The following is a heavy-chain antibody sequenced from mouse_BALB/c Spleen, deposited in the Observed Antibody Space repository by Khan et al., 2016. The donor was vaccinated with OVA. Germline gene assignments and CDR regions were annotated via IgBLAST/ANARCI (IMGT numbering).Heavy chain of an antibody. CDR2: LNSDGYYT. J-gene: IGHJ3*01. D-gene: IGHD4-1*01. V-gene: IGHV5-6*01. Sequence: EVELVESGGDLVKPGGSLRLSCAASGFTFSTYGMSWVRQFPNKRLEWVATLNSDGYYTYYPDTLKGRFTISRNNAENTLYLQMSSLKSEDTAIYYCASHLTGSFAYWGQGTLVTVSA. CDR3: ASHLTGSFAY. CDR1: GFTFSTYG.